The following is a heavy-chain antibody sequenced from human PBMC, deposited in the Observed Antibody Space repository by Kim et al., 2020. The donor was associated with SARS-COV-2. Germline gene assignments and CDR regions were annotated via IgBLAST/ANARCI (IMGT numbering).Heavy chain of an antibody. CDR2: MSASGLGT. V-gene: IGHV3-23*01. J-gene: IGHJ4*02. Sequence: MSASGLGTHYADSVKGRFTISRDNSRSTLFLQMNYLRAEDTAIYYCEASDYWGQGSLVTVSS. CDR3: EASDY.